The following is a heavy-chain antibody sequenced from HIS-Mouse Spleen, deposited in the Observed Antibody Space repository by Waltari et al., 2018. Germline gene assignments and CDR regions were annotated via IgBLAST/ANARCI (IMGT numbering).Heavy chain of an antibody. D-gene: IGHD6-13*01. CDR1: GGSISSSSYY. V-gene: IGHV4-39*07. Sequence: QLQLQESGPGLVKPSETLSLTCTVSGGSISSSSYYWGWIRQPPGKGLEWIGGIYYSGSSSYTPTIKSGVTISVATSKNQFSLKLSSVTAADTAVYYCAREIPYSSSWYDWYFDLWGRGTLVTVSS. CDR3: AREIPYSSSWYDWYFDL. CDR2: IYYSGSS. J-gene: IGHJ2*01.